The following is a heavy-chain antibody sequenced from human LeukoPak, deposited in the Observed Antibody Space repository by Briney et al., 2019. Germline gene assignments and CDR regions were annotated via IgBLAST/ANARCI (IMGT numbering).Heavy chain of an antibody. D-gene: IGHD6-19*01. J-gene: IGHJ4*02. Sequence: QPGGSLRLSCVGSGFTFRSHAMSWVRQAPGKGLEWLSAIYSDGNTYYADSVKGRFTIFRDNSKNMLYLQMNSLRADDTAVYYCARAPSGWYFDSWGQGTLVTVSS. CDR1: GFTFRSHA. V-gene: IGHV3-53*01. CDR2: IYSDGNT. CDR3: ARAPSGWYFDS.